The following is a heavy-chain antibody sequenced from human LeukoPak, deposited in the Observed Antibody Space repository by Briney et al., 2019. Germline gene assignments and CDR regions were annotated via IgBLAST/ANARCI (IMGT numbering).Heavy chain of an antibody. Sequence: PSQTLSLTCTVSGGSISSGSYYWSWIRQPAGKGLEWIGRIYTSGSTNYDPSLKSRVTISVDTSKNQFSLKLSSVTAADTAVYYCARDLGRYGDYLGQGTLLTVSS. D-gene: IGHD1-26*01. J-gene: IGHJ4*02. V-gene: IGHV4-61*02. CDR3: ARDLGRYGDY. CDR2: IYTSGST. CDR1: GGSISSGSYY.